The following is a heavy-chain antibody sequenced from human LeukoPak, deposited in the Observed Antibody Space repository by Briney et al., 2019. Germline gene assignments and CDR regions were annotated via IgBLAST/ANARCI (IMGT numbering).Heavy chain of an antibody. V-gene: IGHV3-23*01. J-gene: IGHJ4*02. CDR2: ISGSGDST. CDR1: GFTFSGYA. D-gene: IGHD6-13*01. CDR3: AKTRPLDSSSWSHGDY. Sequence: GGSLRLSCAASGFTFSGYAMSWVRQAPGKGLEWVSAISGSGDSTYYGDSVKGRFTISRDNSKNTLYLQMNSLRAEDTAVYYCAKTRPLDSSSWSHGDYWGQGTLVTVSS.